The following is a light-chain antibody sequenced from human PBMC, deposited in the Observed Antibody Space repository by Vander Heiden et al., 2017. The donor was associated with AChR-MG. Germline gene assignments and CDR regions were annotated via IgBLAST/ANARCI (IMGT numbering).Light chain of an antibody. CDR2: EDN. CDR3: QSYDDTNHGV. J-gene: IGLJ2*01. CDR1: GGSIASNY. V-gene: IGLV6-57*03. Sequence: NFVLTQPPSVSASPGKTVTISCTRSGGSIASNYVQWYQQRPGSAPTTVIFEDNHRPSGVPDRCSGSIDSSSNSASLIISGLKTEDEADYYSQSYDDTNHGVFGGGTKLTVL.